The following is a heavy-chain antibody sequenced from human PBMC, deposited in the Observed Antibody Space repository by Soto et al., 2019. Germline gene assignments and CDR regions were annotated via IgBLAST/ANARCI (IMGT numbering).Heavy chain of an antibody. V-gene: IGHV3-74*01. CDR3: AGPSEYSFFHSYFMHV. CDR2: INDDGSRE. Sequence: PGGSLRLSCAASGFTFSSYWMHWVRQVPGKGLVWVSRINDDGSRESYAYSVKGRFTISRDTAKNMLYLQMNSLRADDTAVYYCAGPSEYSFFHSYFMHVWGQGTTVTVSS. J-gene: IGHJ6*02. CDR1: GFTFSSYW. D-gene: IGHD1-26*01.